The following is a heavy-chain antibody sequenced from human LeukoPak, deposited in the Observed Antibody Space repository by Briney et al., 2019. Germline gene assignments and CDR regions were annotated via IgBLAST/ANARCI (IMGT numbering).Heavy chain of an antibody. CDR3: AKGEVRAAAGTGFDY. D-gene: IGHD6-13*01. CDR2: ISGSGGST. J-gene: IGHJ4*02. V-gene: IGHV3-23*01. Sequence: GRSLRLSCAASGFTFNSNAMSWVRQAPGKGLEWVSAISGSGGSTYYADSVKGRFTISRDNSRNTLYLQMNSLRAEDTAVYHCAKGEVRAAAGTGFDYWGQGTLVTVSS. CDR1: GFTFNSNA.